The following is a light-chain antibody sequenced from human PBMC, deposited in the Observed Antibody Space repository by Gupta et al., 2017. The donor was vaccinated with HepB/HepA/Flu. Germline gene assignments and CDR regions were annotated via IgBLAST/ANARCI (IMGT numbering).Light chain of an antibody. J-gene: IGLJ2*01. CDR2: EVN. V-gene: IGLV2-8*01. Sequence: QSALTQPSSASGSPRQSVALSCIGTSSDIGNNYNFVSWYQQHPDKAPRLLIYEVNKRPSGVPDRFSGSKSGNTASLTVSGLQPEDEAHYYCSSYETSDSVVFGGGTKLTVL. CDR1: SSDIGNNYNF. CDR3: SSYETSDSVV.